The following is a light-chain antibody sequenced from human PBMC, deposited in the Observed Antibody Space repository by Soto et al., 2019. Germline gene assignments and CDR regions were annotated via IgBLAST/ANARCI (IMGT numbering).Light chain of an antibody. CDR3: QQFSDWPPWT. J-gene: IGKJ1*01. Sequence: EIVMTQSPATLSVSPGERVTLSCRASQSVGSNLAWYQQEPGQAPRLLIYGASTRATGVPVRFSGSGSGTDFTLTISSLQSEDFAVYYCQQFSDWPPWTFGQGTKVEIK. CDR2: GAS. V-gene: IGKV3-15*01. CDR1: QSVGSN.